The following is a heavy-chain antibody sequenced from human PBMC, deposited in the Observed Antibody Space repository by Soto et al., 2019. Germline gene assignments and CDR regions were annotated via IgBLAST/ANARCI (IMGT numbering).Heavy chain of an antibody. J-gene: IGHJ6*02. CDR3: ARVQLRTHYYYGMDV. D-gene: IGHD2-2*01. Sequence: QVQLVESGGGVVQPGRSLRLSCAASGFTFSSYGMHWVRQAPGKGLEWVAVIWYDGSKKYYADSVKGRFTISRDNSKNTLYLQMNSLRAEDTAVYYCARVQLRTHYYYGMDVWGQGTTVTVSS. CDR1: GFTFSSYG. V-gene: IGHV3-33*01. CDR2: IWYDGSKK.